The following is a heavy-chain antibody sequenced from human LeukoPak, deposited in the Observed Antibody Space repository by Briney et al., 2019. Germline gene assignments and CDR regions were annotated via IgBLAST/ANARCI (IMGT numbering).Heavy chain of an antibody. CDR2: ISGSGGST. CDR1: GFTFSDYY. Sequence: PGGSLRLSCAASGFTFSDYYMSWIRQAPGKGLEWVSSISGSGGSTQYADSVQGRFAISRDNSKNTLYLQMNSLRVEDTAVYFCARDPNGDYIGTFDMWGRGTMVSVSS. CDR3: ARDPNGDYIGTFDM. D-gene: IGHD4-17*01. V-gene: IGHV3-23*01. J-gene: IGHJ3*02.